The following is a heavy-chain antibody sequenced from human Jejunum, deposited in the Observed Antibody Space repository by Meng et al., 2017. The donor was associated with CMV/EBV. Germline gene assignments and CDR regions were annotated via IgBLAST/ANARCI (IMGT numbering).Heavy chain of an antibody. D-gene: IGHD3-22*01. CDR2: INRSGTS. CDR1: FSGYH. Sequence: FSGYHWSSISQPPGKRLEWMGEINRSGTSNINTCLESRVTISVDTSKNQFSLNLNSVTDADTAVYYCARHHSYDIWGYPHDAFDIWGQGTRVTVSS. CDR3: ARHHSYDIWGYPHDAFDI. J-gene: IGHJ3*02. V-gene: IGHV4-34*01.